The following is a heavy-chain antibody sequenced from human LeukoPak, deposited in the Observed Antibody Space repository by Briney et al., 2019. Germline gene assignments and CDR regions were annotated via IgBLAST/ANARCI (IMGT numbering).Heavy chain of an antibody. Sequence: GGSLRLSCAAYGFTFNTYWMNWVRQAPGKGLEWVANIKQDGSDKYYVESVRGRFTISKDNAKNSLYLQMDSLRAEDTAVYFCARGNWWVGAAQYCDYWGRGTLVTVSS. CDR2: IKQDGSDK. CDR1: GFTFNTYW. D-gene: IGHD2-8*02. V-gene: IGHV3-7*01. J-gene: IGHJ4*02. CDR3: ARGNWWVGAAQYCDY.